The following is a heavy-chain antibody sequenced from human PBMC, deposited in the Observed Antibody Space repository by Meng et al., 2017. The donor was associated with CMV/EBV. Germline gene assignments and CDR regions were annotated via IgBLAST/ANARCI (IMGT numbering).Heavy chain of an antibody. D-gene: IGHD2-2*02. J-gene: IGHJ6*02. V-gene: IGHV3-21*01. CDR3: ARRDCSSTSCHNSYYYYGMDV. CDR2: ISSSSSYI. Sequence: GESLKISCAASGFTFSSYSMNWVRQAPGKGLEWVSSISSSSSYIYYADSVKGRFTISRDNAKNSLYLQMNSLRAEDTAVYYCARRDCSSTSCHNSYYYYGMDVWGQGTTVTVSS. CDR1: GFTFSSYS.